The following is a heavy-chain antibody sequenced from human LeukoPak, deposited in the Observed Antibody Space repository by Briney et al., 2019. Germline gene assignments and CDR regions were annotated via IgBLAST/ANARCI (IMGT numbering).Heavy chain of an antibody. Sequence: GGSLRLSCAASGFTFSSYGMHWVRQAPGKGLEWVVVISYDGSNKYYADSVKGRFTISRDNSKNTLYLQMNSLRAEDTAVYYCAKDRGLNWGQGTLVTVSS. J-gene: IGHJ4*02. CDR3: AKDRGLN. CDR2: ISYDGSNK. D-gene: IGHD3-10*01. V-gene: IGHV3-30*18. CDR1: GFTFSSYG.